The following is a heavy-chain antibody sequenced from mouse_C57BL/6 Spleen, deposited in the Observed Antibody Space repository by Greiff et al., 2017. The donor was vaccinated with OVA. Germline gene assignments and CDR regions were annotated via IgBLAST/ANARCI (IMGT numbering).Heavy chain of an antibody. D-gene: IGHD1-1*01. CDR3: ALYYYGSSDAMDY. Sequence: VQLQQPGAELVRPGSSVKLSCKASGYTFTSYWMHWVKQRPIQGLEWIGNIDPSDSETHYNQKFKDKATLSVDKSSSTAYMQLSSLTSEDSAVYHCALYYYGSSDAMDYWGQGTSVTVSS. CDR1: GYTFTSYW. J-gene: IGHJ4*01. CDR2: IDPSDSET. V-gene: IGHV1-52*01.